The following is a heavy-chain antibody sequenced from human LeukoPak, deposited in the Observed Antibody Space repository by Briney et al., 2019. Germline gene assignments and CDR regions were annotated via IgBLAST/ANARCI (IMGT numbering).Heavy chain of an antibody. V-gene: IGHV4-34*01. CDR1: GGPFSNYY. J-gene: IGHJ4*02. CDR3: ASSTILLNTVTTR. Sequence: PSETPSLTCAVYGGPFSNYYWSWIRQPPGKGLEWIGEINHSGSTIYNPSLKSRVTISVDTSKTQFSLKLSSVTAADTAVYYCASSTILLNTVTTRWGQGTLVTVSS. CDR2: INHSGST. D-gene: IGHD4-17*01.